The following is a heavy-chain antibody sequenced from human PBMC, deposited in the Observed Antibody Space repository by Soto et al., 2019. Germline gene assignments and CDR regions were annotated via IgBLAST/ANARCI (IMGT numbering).Heavy chain of an antibody. CDR2: TYYRSKWYS. CDR1: GDSVSTNSAA. CDR3: ARGIAAAGGWFDP. V-gene: IGHV6-1*01. J-gene: IGHJ5*02. Sequence: QVQLQQSGPGLVKPSQTLSLTCAISGDSVSTNSAAWNWIRQSPSRGLEWLGRTYYRSKWYSDYAGFVKSRITLNPDTSKNQFSLQLDSVTPEDTAVYYCARGIAAAGGWFDPWGQGTLVTVSS. D-gene: IGHD6-13*01.